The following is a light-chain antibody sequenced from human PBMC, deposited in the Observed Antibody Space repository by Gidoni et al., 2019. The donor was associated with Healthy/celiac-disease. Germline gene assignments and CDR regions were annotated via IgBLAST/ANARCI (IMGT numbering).Light chain of an antibody. CDR1: QSVSSSY. J-gene: IGKJ4*01. CDR3: QQYGSSSLT. CDR2: GAS. Sequence: DIVLTQSPGTLSLSPGERATLSCRVSQSVSSSYLAWYQQKPGQAPRLLIYGASSRATGIPDRFSGSGSGTDFTLTISRLEPEDYAVYYCQQYGSSSLTFGGGTKVEIK. V-gene: IGKV3-20*01.